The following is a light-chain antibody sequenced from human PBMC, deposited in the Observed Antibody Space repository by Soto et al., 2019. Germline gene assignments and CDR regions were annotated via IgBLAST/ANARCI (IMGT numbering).Light chain of an antibody. CDR2: GAS. CDR3: QQYGGSPRVT. Sequence: EIVLTQSPGTLSLSPGERATLSCRASQSVSSNYLVWYQQKPVQAPRRLIYGASSRATGIPDRFSGIGSGTDCTLTISRLAPEDFAVYYCQQYGGSPRVTFGGGTKVEIK. CDR1: QSVSSNY. J-gene: IGKJ4*01. V-gene: IGKV3-20*01.